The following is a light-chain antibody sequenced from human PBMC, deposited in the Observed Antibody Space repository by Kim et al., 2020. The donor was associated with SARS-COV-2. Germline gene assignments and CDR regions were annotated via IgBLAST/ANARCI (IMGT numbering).Light chain of an antibody. CDR3: QQLHSYPRT. Sequence: ASVGDRVTITCRASQGITSYLAWYQQRPGKAPKLLIYAASTLQGGVPSRFSGSGFGTDFTLTISSLQPEDFATYYCQQLHSYPRTFGQGTKVDIK. J-gene: IGKJ1*01. V-gene: IGKV1-9*01. CDR2: AAS. CDR1: QGITSY.